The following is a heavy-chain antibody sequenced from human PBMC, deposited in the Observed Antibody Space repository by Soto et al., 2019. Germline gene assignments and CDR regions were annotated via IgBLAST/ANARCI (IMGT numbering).Heavy chain of an antibody. J-gene: IGHJ6*02. V-gene: IGHV1-8*01. D-gene: IGHD1-1*01. CDR1: GYTFTSYD. CDR3: ARTTPYYYYAMDV. CDR2: LNPNSVNT. Sequence: ATVKVSCKASGYTFTSYDISWVRQATGQGLEWMGRLNPNSVNTAYAQKFQGRVTMTRNTSISTAYMELSSLRSEDTAVYYCARTTPYYYYAMDVWGQETTVTVSS.